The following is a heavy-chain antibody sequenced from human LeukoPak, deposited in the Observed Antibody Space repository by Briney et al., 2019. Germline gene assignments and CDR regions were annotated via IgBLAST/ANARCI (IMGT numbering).Heavy chain of an antibody. CDR1: GFIFDDYV. V-gene: IGHV3-9*01. CDR2: ISWNSDSM. D-gene: IGHD3-16*01. CDR3: AKGKGGISYFGF. Sequence: GRSLRLSCAASGFIFDDYVMHWVRQAPGKGLEWVSGISWNSDSMGYADSVKGRFTISRGNAKNSLYLQINSLGAEDTAFYYCAKGKGGISYFGFWGQGTLVTVSS. J-gene: IGHJ4*02.